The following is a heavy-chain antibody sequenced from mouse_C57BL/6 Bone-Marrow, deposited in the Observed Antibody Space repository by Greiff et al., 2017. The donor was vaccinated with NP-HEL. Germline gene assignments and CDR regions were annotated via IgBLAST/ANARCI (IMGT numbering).Heavy chain of an antibody. Sequence: QVQLQQPGAELVMPGASVKLSCKASGYTFTSYWMHWVKQRPGQGLEWIGEIDPSDSYTNYNQKFKGKSTLTVDKSSSTAYMQLSSLTSEDSAVYYCARVKYGYDRGFDYWGQGTTLTVSS. CDR3: ARVKYGYDRGFDY. D-gene: IGHD2-2*01. V-gene: IGHV1-69*01. J-gene: IGHJ2*01. CDR1: GYTFTSYW. CDR2: IDPSDSYT.